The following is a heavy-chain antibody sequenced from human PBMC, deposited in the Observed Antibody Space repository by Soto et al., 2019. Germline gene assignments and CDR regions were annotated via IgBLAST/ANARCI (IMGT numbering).Heavy chain of an antibody. V-gene: IGHV4-59*12. CDR2: IYNNGST. CDR3: ARGREVGGYYDY. D-gene: IGHD2-15*01. CDR1: GDSISSSY. Sequence: PSETLSLTCTVSGDSISSSYWMWIRQPPGKGLEWIGYIYNNGSTNYNPSLKNRVTVSVDTAKNQFSLKLSSVTAADTAVYYCARGREVGGYYDYWGQGTLVTVSS. J-gene: IGHJ4*02.